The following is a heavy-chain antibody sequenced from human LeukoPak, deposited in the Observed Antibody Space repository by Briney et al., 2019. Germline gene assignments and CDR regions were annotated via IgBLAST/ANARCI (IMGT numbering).Heavy chain of an antibody. D-gene: IGHD3-10*01. CDR3: ARDRSGSGLNWFDP. CDR1: GYTFTGYY. CDR2: INPNSGGT. Sequence: ASVKVSCKASGYTFTGYYMRWVRQAPGQGLEWMGWINPNSGGTNYAQKFQGRVTMTRDTSISTAYMELSRLRSDDTAVYYCARDRSGSGLNWFDPWGQGTLVTVSS. J-gene: IGHJ5*02. V-gene: IGHV1-2*02.